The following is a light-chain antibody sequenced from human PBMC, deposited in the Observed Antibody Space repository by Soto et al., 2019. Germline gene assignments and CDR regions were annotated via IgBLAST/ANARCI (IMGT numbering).Light chain of an antibody. CDR3: QQYGSSPWT. CDR1: QTIRSNY. CDR2: GAS. J-gene: IGKJ1*01. V-gene: IGKV3-20*01. Sequence: ETVLTQSPGTLSLSPGERATLSFRASQTIRSNYLAWYRQTPGQAPRLLIYGASHRATGIADRFSGSGSGTDFTLTISSLEPEDFALYYCQQYGSSPWTFGQGTNLEIK.